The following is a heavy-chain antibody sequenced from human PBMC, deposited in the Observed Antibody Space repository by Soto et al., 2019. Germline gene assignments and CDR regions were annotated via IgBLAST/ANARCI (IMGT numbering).Heavy chain of an antibody. V-gene: IGHV3-23*01. D-gene: IGHD5-18*01. CDR2: ITGSGAST. CDR3: ATRYSYFDY. Sequence: GGSLRLSCAASGFTFSISAMSWVRQAPGKGLEWVSAITGSGASTYYADSVKGRFTISRDNSKNTLYLQMNSLRAEDTALYYCATRYSYFDYWGQGTRVTVSS. J-gene: IGHJ4*02. CDR1: GFTFSISA.